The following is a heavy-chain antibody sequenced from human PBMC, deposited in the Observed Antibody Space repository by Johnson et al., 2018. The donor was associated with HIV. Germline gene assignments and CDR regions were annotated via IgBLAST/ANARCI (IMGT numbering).Heavy chain of an antibody. J-gene: IGHJ3*02. Sequence: VQVVESGGGLIQPGGSLRLSCAASGFTVSSNYMTWVRQTPVKGLEWVSVIFSGGTTYYADSVKGRFTISRDNSKNTLYLQMNSLRSEDTAVYYCAKEGEYFYDSSGFDAFDIWGQGTMVTVSS. CDR1: GFTVSSNY. CDR3: AKEGEYFYDSSGFDAFDI. D-gene: IGHD3-22*01. V-gene: IGHV3-66*03. CDR2: IFSGGTT.